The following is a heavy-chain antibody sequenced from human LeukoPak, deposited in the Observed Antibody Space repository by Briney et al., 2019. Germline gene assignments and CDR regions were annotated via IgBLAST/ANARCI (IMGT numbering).Heavy chain of an antibody. D-gene: IGHD3-16*02. CDR3: ARVREYGCIWGSYCCYFDY. Sequence: SETLSLTCAVYGGSFSGYYWSWIRQPPGKGLEWIGEINHSGSTNYNPSLKSRVTISVDTSKNQFSLKLSYVTAADTAVYYCARVREYGCIWGSYCCYFDYWGQGTLVSVSS. J-gene: IGHJ4*02. CDR1: GGSFSGYY. V-gene: IGHV4-34*01. CDR2: INHSGST.